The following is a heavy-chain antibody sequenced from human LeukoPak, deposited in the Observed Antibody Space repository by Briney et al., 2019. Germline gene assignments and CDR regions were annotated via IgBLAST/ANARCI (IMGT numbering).Heavy chain of an antibody. CDR3: ARVLRDGHNDPFDN. CDR2: VFYTGDT. V-gene: IGHV4-39*01. Sequence: PSETLSLTCTVSGGSISSSSYFWGWIRQPPEKGLEWIGSVFYTGDTYYSPSLKSRVTLSVDTSKNHFFLRLTSVTAADAAVYYCARVLRDGHNDPFDNWGQGTLVTVSS. CDR1: GGSISSSSYF. J-gene: IGHJ3*02. D-gene: IGHD5-24*01.